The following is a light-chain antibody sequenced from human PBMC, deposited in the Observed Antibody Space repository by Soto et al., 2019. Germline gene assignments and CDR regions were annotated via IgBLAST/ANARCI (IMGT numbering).Light chain of an antibody. CDR3: AAWDDSLSVYYV. J-gene: IGLJ1*01. V-gene: IGLV1-47*01. Sequence: QSVLTQPPSASGTPGQRVTISCSGSSSNIGSNYVYWYQQLPGTAPKLLIYRNNQRPSGVPNRFSGSKSGTSASLAISGLRSEDEADYYCAAWDDSLSVYYVFGTGTKVPS. CDR2: RNN. CDR1: SSNIGSNY.